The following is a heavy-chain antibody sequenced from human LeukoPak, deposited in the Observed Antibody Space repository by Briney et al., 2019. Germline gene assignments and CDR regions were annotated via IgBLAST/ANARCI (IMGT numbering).Heavy chain of an antibody. CDR3: AKVRCSSTSCPGYYYYGMDV. D-gene: IGHD2-2*01. CDR1: GFTFSSYA. CDR2: ISGSGGNP. V-gene: IGHV3-23*01. Sequence: GGSLRLSCAASGFTFSSYAMSWVRQAPGKGLEWVSTISGSGGNPYYADSVKGRFTISRDNSKNTLYLQMNSLRAEDTAVYYCAKVRCSSTSCPGYYYYGMDVWGRGTTVTVSS. J-gene: IGHJ6*02.